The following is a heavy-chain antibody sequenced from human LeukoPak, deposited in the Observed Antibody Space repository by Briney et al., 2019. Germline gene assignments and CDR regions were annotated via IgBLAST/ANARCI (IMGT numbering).Heavy chain of an antibody. CDR3: ARGGSSWYYFDY. D-gene: IGHD6-13*01. CDR1: GGTFSSYA. CDR2: IIPILGIA. Sequence: ASVKVSCKASGGTFSSYAISWVRQAPGQGLEWMGRIIPILGIANYAQKFQGTVTITADKSTSTAYMELSSLRSEDTAVYYCARGGSSWYYFDYWGQGTLVTVSS. V-gene: IGHV1-69*04. J-gene: IGHJ4*02.